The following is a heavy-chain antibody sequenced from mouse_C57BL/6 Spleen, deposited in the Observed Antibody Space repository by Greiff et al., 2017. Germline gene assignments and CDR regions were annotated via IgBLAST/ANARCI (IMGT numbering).Heavy chain of an antibody. CDR1: GYTFTSHC. CDR2: IAPSDSYT. V-gene: IGHV1-69*01. J-gene: IGHJ1*03. D-gene: IGHD4-1*01. Sequence: QVQLQQPGAELVMPGASVKLSCKASGYTFTSHCLHWVKQRPGQGLEWIGEIAPSDSYTNYNQKFKGKSTLTLDKSSSTAYMQLSSLTSEDSAVYYCARSGTGGYCDVWGTGTTVTVSS. CDR3: ARSGTGGYCDV.